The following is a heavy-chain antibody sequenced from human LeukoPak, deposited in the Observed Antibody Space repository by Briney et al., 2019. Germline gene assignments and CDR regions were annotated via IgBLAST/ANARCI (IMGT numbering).Heavy chain of an antibody. CDR2: IYYSGST. J-gene: IGHJ5*02. CDR1: GGSISSSSYY. CDR3: ARDDYDFWSGSPYWFDP. Sequence: SETLSLTCTVSGGSISSSSYYWGWIRQPPGKGLEWIGSIYYSGSTYYNPSLKSRVTISVDTSKNQFSLKLSSVTAADTAVYYCARDDYDFWSGSPYWFDPWGQGTLATVSS. V-gene: IGHV4-39*07. D-gene: IGHD3-3*01.